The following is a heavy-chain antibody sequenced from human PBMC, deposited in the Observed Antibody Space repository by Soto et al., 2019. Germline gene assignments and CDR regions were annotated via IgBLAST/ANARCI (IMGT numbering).Heavy chain of an antibody. CDR3: AGGAPPGPLPLWFGELLQLDY. CDR1: GYTFTSYG. D-gene: IGHD3-10*01. CDR2: ISAYNGNT. Sequence: ASVKVSCKASGYTFTSYGISWVRQAPGQGLEWMGWISAYNGNTNYAQKIQGRVTMTTDTSTSTAYRELRSLRSDDTAVYYCAGGAPPGPLPLWFGELLQLDYWGQGTLVTVSS. V-gene: IGHV1-18*01. J-gene: IGHJ4*02.